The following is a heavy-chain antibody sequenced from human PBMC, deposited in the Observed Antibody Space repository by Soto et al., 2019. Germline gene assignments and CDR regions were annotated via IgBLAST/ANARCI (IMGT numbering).Heavy chain of an antibody. CDR2: IYYSGST. CDR3: ASLHGYDFWSGQGTRGYYYMDV. Sequence: SSETLSLTCTVSGGSISSGGYYWSWIRQHPGKGLEWIGYIYYSGSTYYNPSLKSRVTISVDTSKNQFSLNLSSVTAADTAVYYCASLHGYDFWSGQGTRGYYYMDVWGKGTTVTVSS. V-gene: IGHV4-31*03. D-gene: IGHD3-3*01. CDR1: GGSISSGGYY. J-gene: IGHJ6*03.